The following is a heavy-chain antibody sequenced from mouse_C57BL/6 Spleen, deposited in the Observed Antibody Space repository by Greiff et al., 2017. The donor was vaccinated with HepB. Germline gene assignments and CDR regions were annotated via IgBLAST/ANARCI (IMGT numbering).Heavy chain of an antibody. Sequence: EVQLQQSGPVLVKPGPSVKISCKASGFTFTDYYMHWVKQSHGKSLEWIGLVYPYNGGTSYNQKFKGKATLTVDTSSSTAYMELNSLTSEDSAVYYCARSPITTVVATPYWYFDVWGTGTTVTVSS. CDR3: ARSPITTVVATPYWYFDV. J-gene: IGHJ1*03. D-gene: IGHD1-1*01. CDR2: VYPYNGGT. V-gene: IGHV1-36*01. CDR1: GFTFTDYY.